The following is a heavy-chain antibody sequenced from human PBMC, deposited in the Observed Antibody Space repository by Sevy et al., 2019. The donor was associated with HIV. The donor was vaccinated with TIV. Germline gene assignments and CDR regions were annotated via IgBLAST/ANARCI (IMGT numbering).Heavy chain of an antibody. D-gene: IGHD6-6*01. Sequence: ASVKVSCKASGYTFTGYYMHWVRQATGQGLEWMGRINPNSGGTNYAQKFQGRVTMTRDTSISTAYMELSRLRSDDTAVYYCARDFESWREGSSSSPGDYWGQGTLVTVSS. J-gene: IGHJ4*02. CDR2: INPNSGGT. V-gene: IGHV1-2*06. CDR1: GYTFTGYY. CDR3: ARDFESWREGSSSSPGDY.